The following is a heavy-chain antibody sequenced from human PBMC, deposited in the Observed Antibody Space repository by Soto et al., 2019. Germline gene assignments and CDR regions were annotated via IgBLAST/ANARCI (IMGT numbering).Heavy chain of an antibody. Sequence: GASVKVSCKASGYTFTSYGISWVRQAPGQGLEWMGWISAYNGNTNYAQKLQGRVTMTTDTSTSTAYMELRSLRSDDTAVYYCARDWRHNWNSAYYYCGMDVWGQGTTVTVSS. D-gene: IGHD1-7*01. CDR3: ARDWRHNWNSAYYYCGMDV. J-gene: IGHJ6*02. CDR2: ISAYNGNT. V-gene: IGHV1-18*04. CDR1: GYTFTSYG.